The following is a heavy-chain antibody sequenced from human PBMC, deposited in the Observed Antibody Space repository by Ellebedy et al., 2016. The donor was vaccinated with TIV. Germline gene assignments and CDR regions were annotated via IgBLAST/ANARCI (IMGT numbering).Heavy chain of an antibody. CDR2: ISSSSAFI. V-gene: IGHV3-21*04. Sequence: GGSLRLSCAASGFTFSSYSMNWVRQAPGKGLEWVSSISSSSAFIYYADSVKGRFTISRDNAKNSLYLQMNSLRVEDTAFYFCAKGGDWGQGTLVTVSS. CDR1: GFTFSSYS. J-gene: IGHJ4*02. CDR3: AKGGD.